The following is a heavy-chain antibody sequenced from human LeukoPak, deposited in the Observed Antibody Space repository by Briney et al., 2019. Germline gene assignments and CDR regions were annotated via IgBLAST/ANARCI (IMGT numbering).Heavy chain of an antibody. CDR2: ISGSGGST. J-gene: IGHJ4*02. CDR1: GLTFSSYA. V-gene: IGHV3-23*01. Sequence: GGSLRLSCAASGLTFSSYAMSWVRQAPGKGLEWVSGISGSGGSTYYADSVKGRFTISRDNSKNTLYLQMNSLRAEDTAVSYCEKEELYYYVSIGYANWGQGTLVTVSS. D-gene: IGHD3-22*01. CDR3: EKEELYYYVSIGYAN.